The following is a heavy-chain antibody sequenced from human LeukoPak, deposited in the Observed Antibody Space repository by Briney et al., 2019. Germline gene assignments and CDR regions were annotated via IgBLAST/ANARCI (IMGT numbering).Heavy chain of an antibody. J-gene: IGHJ6*02. D-gene: IGHD3-10*01. V-gene: IGHV3-66*02. CDR2: IYSGGST. CDR1: GFTVSSNY. Sequence: GGSLRLSCAASGFTVSSNYMSWVRQAPGKGLEWVSVIYSGGSTYYADSVKGRFTIPRDNSKNTLYLQMNSLRAEDTAVYYCAKASITMVRGGYYYGMDVWGQGTTVTVSS. CDR3: AKASITMVRGGYYYGMDV.